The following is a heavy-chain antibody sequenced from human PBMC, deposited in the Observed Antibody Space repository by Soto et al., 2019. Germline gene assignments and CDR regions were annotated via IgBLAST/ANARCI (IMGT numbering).Heavy chain of an antibody. D-gene: IGHD6-19*01. CDR3: ARDSSGWYQYYFDY. V-gene: IGHV1-18*04. J-gene: IGHJ4*02. CDR1: GYTFTSYG. CDR2: ISAYNGNT. Sequence: RASVKVSCKASGYTFTSYGISWVRQAPGQGLEWMGWISAYNGNTNYAQKLQGRVTMTTDTSTSTAYMELWSLRSDDTAVYYCARDSSGWYQYYFDYWGQGTLVTVSS.